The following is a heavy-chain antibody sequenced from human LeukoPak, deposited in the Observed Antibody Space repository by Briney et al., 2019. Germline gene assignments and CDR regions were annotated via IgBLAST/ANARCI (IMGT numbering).Heavy chain of an antibody. CDR3: ARSADSSSWYYGY. CDR1: GGSISSHY. Sequence: SETLSLTCTVSGGSISSHYWTWIRQPPGKGLEWIGDIYYSGSTNYNPTLKSRVTISVDTFKNQFSLRLSSVTAADTAVYYCARSADSSSWYYGYWGQGTLVTVSS. D-gene: IGHD6-13*01. J-gene: IGHJ4*02. V-gene: IGHV4-59*11. CDR2: IYYSGST.